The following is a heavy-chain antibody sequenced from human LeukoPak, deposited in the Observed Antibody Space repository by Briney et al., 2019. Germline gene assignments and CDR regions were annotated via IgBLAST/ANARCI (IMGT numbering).Heavy chain of an antibody. D-gene: IGHD1-7*01. J-gene: IGHJ4*02. CDR1: EFTFSNYA. V-gene: IGHV3-23*01. CDR2: ISGSGGST. Sequence: PGGSLRLSCAASEFTFSNYAMSWVRQAPGKGLEWVSSISGSGGSTYYADSVKGRFTISRDNSKNTLYLQMNSLRGEDTAVYYCAKDREGTIADYFDYWGQGTLVTVSS. CDR3: AKDREGTIADYFDY.